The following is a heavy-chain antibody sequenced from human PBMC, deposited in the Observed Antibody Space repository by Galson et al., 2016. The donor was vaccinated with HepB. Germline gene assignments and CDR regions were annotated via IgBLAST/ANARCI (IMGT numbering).Heavy chain of an antibody. CDR1: GFTFSNSW. J-gene: IGHJ4*02. V-gene: IGHV3-7*03. D-gene: IGHD3-3*01. CDR2: IKEDGSEK. CDR3: ARPGRVAAAF. Sequence: SLRLSCAASGFTFSNSWMSWLRQPPGKGLEWVANIKEDGSEKYYVDSAKGRFTISRDNAKNSLYLQMNSLRAEDTAVYYGARPGRVAAAFWGQGTLVTVSS.